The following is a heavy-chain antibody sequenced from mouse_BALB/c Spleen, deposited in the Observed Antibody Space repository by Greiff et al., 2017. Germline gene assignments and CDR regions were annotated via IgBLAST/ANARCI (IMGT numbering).Heavy chain of an antibody. V-gene: IGHV5-12-1*01. Sequence: EVQLVESGGGLVKPGGSLKLSCAASGFAFSSYDMSWVRQTPEKRLEWVAYISSGGGSTYYPDTVKGRFTISRDNAKNTLYLQMSSLKSEDTAMYYCARRVHGNFDYWGQGTTLTVSS. D-gene: IGHD2-1*01. CDR2: ISSGGGST. CDR3: ARRVHGNFDY. J-gene: IGHJ2*01. CDR1: GFAFSSYD.